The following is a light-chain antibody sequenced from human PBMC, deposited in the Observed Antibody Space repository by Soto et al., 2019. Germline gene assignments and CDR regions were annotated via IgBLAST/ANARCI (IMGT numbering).Light chain of an antibody. CDR1: QSISSY. Sequence: EIVLTQSPATLSLSAGERAALSCRASQSISSYLAWYQQKPGQAPRLLIYDASNRATGIPARFSGSGSGTDFTLTIITLEPEDFAVYYCQQRTNWPPALTFGGGTKVEIK. CDR3: QQRTNWPPALT. V-gene: IGKV3-11*01. CDR2: DAS. J-gene: IGKJ4*01.